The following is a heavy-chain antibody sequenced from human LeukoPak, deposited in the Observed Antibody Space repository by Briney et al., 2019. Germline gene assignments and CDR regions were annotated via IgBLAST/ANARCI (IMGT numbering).Heavy chain of an antibody. Sequence: GGSLRLSCAASGFTFSSYWMSWVRQAPGKGLEWVANIKQDGSEKYYVDSVKGRFTISRDNAKNSLYLQMNSLRAEDTAVYYCARVHIAAAGNAFDIWGQGTMVTVSS. J-gene: IGHJ3*02. CDR3: ARVHIAAAGNAFDI. D-gene: IGHD6-13*01. CDR2: IKQDGSEK. V-gene: IGHV3-7*01. CDR1: GFTFSSYW.